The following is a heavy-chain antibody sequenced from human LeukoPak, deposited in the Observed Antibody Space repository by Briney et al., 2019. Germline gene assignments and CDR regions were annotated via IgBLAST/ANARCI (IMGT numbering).Heavy chain of an antibody. CDR3: ARLDIVVVPAAIDAFDI. Sequence: SETLSLTCTVSGGSISSSSYYWGWIRQPPGKGLEWIGSIYYSGSTYYNPSLKSRVTISVDTSKNQFSLKLSSVTAADTAVYYCARLDIVVVPAAIDAFDIWGQGTMVTVSS. D-gene: IGHD2-2*01. J-gene: IGHJ3*02. CDR1: GGSISSSSYY. V-gene: IGHV4-39*01. CDR2: IYYSGST.